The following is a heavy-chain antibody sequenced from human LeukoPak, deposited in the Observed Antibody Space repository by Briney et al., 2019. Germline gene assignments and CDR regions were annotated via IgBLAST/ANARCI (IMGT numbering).Heavy chain of an antibody. J-gene: IGHJ4*02. CDR3: ARDYGSGSYPPYFDY. CDR2: ISGSGGST. V-gene: IGHV3-23*01. CDR1: GFTFSSYA. Sequence: TGGSLRLSCAASGFTFSSYAMSWVRQAPGKGLEWVSAISGSGGSTYYADSVKGRFTISRDNSKNTLYLQMNSLRAEDTAVYYCARDYGSGSYPPYFDYWGQGTLVTVSS. D-gene: IGHD3-10*01.